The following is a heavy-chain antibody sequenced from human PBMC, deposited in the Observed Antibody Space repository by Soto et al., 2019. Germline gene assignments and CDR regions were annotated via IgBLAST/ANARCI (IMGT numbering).Heavy chain of an antibody. CDR3: ARSSNVDLYGMDV. Sequence: PGESLKISCKGSGYSFTSYWIGWVRQMPGKGLEWMGIIYPGDSDTRYRPSFQGQVTISAEKSISTAYLHWSSLKASDPAMEYCARSSNVDLYGMDVWGQGTTVTVSS. J-gene: IGHJ6*02. CDR2: IYPGDSDT. D-gene: IGHD2-8*01. V-gene: IGHV5-51*01. CDR1: GYSFTSYW.